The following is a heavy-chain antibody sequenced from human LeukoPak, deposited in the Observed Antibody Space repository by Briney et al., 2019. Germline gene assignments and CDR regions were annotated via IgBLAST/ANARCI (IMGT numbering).Heavy chain of an antibody. CDR2: IYTSGST. CDR1: GGSISSYY. Sequence: SETLSLTCTVSGGSISSYYWSWIRQPAGKGLEWIGRIYTSGSTNYNPSLKSRVTMSVDTSKNQFSLRLSSGTAAETAGNSWAGTAYREPYYFDYGGREPWSPSPQ. D-gene: IGHD1-14*01. V-gene: IGHV4-4*07. CDR3: AGTAYREPYYFDY. J-gene: IGHJ4*02.